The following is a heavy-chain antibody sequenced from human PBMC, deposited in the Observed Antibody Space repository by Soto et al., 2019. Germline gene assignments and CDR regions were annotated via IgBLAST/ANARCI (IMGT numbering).Heavy chain of an antibody. CDR1: GFTFSRYW. J-gene: IGHJ4*02. V-gene: IGHV3-7*01. CDR2: INQDGSAK. D-gene: IGHD6-19*01. Sequence: GGSLRLSCAASGFTFSRYWMTWVRQAPGKGLEWVASINQDGSAKYYVDSVKGRFTISRDNAKNSLYVQMNSLRGEDTAVYYCARYSSAWGLWGQGTLVTVSS. CDR3: ARYSSAWGL.